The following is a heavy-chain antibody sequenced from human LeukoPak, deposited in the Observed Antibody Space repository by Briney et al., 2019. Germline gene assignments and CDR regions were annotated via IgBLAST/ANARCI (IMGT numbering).Heavy chain of an antibody. Sequence: GGSLRLSCAASGFTFSSYEMNWVRQAPGKGLEWVSYISSSGSTIYYADSVKGRFTISRDNAKNSLYLQMNSLRAEDTAVYYCARAAYSTYAFDYWGQGTLVTVSS. CDR1: GFTFSSYE. V-gene: IGHV3-48*03. J-gene: IGHJ4*02. CDR3: ARAAYSTYAFDY. CDR2: ISSSGSTI. D-gene: IGHD4-11*01.